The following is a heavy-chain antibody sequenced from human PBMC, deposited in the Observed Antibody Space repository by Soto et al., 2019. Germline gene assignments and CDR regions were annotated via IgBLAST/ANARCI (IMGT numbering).Heavy chain of an antibody. Sequence: QVQLVQSGAEVKKPGASVKVSCKASGYTFTSYYMHWVRQAPGQGLEWMGIINPSGGSTSYAQKFQGRVTMTRDTSTSTVYMELSSLRSEDTAVYYCARAGDSSGYYYGRLSAFDIWGQGTMVTVSS. CDR2: INPSGGST. CDR3: ARAGDSSGYYYGRLSAFDI. V-gene: IGHV1-46*01. CDR1: GYTFTSYY. J-gene: IGHJ3*02. D-gene: IGHD3-22*01.